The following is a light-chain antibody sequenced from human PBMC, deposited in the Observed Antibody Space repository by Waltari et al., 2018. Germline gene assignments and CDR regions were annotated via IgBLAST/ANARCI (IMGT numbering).Light chain of an antibody. V-gene: IGKV3-20*01. Sequence: CKSSRSVAKDISWYQQKPGQAPRLLIYHASSRATGIPDRFSGSGYGTDFSLTISRLEPEDFAVYFCQKYVNLPATFGQGTTVEV. CDR2: HAS. CDR3: QKYVNLPAT. J-gene: IGKJ1*01. CDR1: RSVAKD.